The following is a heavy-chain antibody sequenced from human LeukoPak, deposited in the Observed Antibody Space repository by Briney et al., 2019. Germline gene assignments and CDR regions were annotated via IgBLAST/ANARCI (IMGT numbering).Heavy chain of an antibody. CDR2: IKQDGSEK. V-gene: IGHV3-7*01. D-gene: IGHD3-3*01. CDR1: EFTFNIYW. Sequence: GGSLRLSCAASEFTFNIYWMSWVRQAPGEGVEWVANIKQDGSEKYYVDSVEGRFTISRDNAKNSLYLQMNSLRAEDTAVYYCARVRFLERSQYYFDYWGQGTLVTVSS. CDR3: ARVRFLERSQYYFDY. J-gene: IGHJ4*02.